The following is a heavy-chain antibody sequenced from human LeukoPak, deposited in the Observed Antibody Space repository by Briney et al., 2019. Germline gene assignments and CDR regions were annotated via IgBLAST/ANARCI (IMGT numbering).Heavy chain of an antibody. CDR1: GFTFNTYA. V-gene: IGHV3-23*01. D-gene: IGHD5-18*01. J-gene: IGHJ4*02. CDR2: IGSRADTT. CDR3: VKRYRGTFDY. Sequence: GGSLRLSCAASGFTFNTYAMTWVRQAPGKGLEWVSAIGSRADTTDYADSVKGRFTISRDNSKNMLYLQMNGLRAEDTAVYYCVKRYRGTFDYWGQGTLVTVSS.